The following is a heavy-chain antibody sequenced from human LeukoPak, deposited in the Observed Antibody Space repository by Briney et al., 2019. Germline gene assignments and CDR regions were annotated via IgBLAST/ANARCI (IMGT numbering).Heavy chain of an antibody. D-gene: IGHD3-10*01. CDR1: GFTFSTYE. CDR3: ARDSGGLNYYGSGSSNYFDY. Sequence: GGSLRLSCAASGFTFSTYEMNWVRQAPGKGLEWVSYISSSGSTIYYADSVKGRFTISRDNARNSLYLQMNSLRAEDTAVYYCARDSGGLNYYGSGSSNYFDYWGQGTLVTVSS. J-gene: IGHJ4*02. V-gene: IGHV3-48*03. CDR2: ISSSGSTI.